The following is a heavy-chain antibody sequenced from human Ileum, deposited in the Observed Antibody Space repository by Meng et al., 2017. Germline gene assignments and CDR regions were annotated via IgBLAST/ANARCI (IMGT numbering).Heavy chain of an antibody. CDR2: MSFDGSKI. V-gene: IGHV3-30*03. CDR1: GFTFSSYG. J-gene: IGHJ4*02. CDR3: AFGVCGSNCYYLES. Sequence: LVESGGGVVQPGGSLRLSCAASGFTFSSYGMHWVRQAPGKGLEWVALMSFDGSKIFYGDSVKGRFTISRDNSKNTLYLQMNSLRAEDTAVYYCAFGVCGSNCYYLESWGQGTLVTVSS. D-gene: IGHD3-22*01.